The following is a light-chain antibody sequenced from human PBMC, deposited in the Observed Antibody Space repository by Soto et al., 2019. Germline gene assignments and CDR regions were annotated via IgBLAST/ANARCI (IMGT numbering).Light chain of an antibody. J-gene: IGKJ1*01. CDR3: QQYNSYSWT. CDR1: QSISNW. Sequence: DIQMTQSPSTLSASVGDRVTITCRASQSISNWLAWYQQRPGKAPKLLIYKASNLESGVPSRFSGSGSGTEFTLIISGLQPDDFATYYCQQYNSYSWTFGQGTKVDIK. V-gene: IGKV1-5*03. CDR2: KAS.